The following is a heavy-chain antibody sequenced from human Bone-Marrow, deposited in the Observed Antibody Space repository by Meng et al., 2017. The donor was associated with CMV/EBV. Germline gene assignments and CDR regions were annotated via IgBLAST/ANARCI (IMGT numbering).Heavy chain of an antibody. CDR2: IHYSGST. CDR3: ARDRGDMTTVLF. J-gene: IGHJ4*02. CDR1: GGSISSSSYY. D-gene: IGHD4-17*01. Sequence: SETLSLTCTVSGGSISSSSYYWGWIRQPPGKGLEWIGSIHYSGSTYYNPSLKSRVTISVDTSKNQFSLKLSSVTAADTAVYYCARDRGDMTTVLFWGQGTLVTVSS. V-gene: IGHV4-39*07.